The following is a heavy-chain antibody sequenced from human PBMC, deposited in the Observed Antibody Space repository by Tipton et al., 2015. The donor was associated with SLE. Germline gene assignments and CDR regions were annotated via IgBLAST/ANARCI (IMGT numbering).Heavy chain of an antibody. V-gene: IGHV4-61*09. CDR3: VRGGRGDSSSRRFDP. CDR1: GGSINSDTFY. J-gene: IGHJ5*02. Sequence: TLSLTCSVSGGSINSDTFYWGWIRQPAGKGLVWIAHIYTSGSTNYNPSFKGRVTMSLDTSKNQFSLHLSSVTAADTAVYYCVRGGRGDSSSRRFDPWGQGTLVTVSS. D-gene: IGHD6-6*01. CDR2: IYTSGST.